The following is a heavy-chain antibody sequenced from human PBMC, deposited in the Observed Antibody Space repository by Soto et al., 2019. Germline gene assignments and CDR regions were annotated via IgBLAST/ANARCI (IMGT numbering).Heavy chain of an antibody. CDR1: GFTFSSYG. CDR3: ATNQQRTAYYFDY. Sequence: QVQLVESGGGVVQPGRSLRLSCAASGFTFSSYGMHWVRQAPGKVLEWVAVIWYDGSNKYYADSVKGRFTISRDNSKNTLYLQMNSLRAEDTAVYYCATNQQRTAYYFDYWGQGTLVTVSS. D-gene: IGHD6-25*01. V-gene: IGHV3-33*01. CDR2: IWYDGSNK. J-gene: IGHJ4*02.